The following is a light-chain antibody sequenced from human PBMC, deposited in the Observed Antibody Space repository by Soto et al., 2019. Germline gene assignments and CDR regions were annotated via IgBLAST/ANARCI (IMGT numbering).Light chain of an antibody. Sequence: DIQMTRSPSSLSPSVGDRVTFICGAIRTIITYLNWFQQKPGRALKLLIFAASSLQSGVPPRFSGSGSGTDFTLTVSSLQPEDFATYFCQQGYSTPLTFGGGTKVDIK. V-gene: IGKV1-39*01. J-gene: IGKJ4*01. CDR3: QQGYSTPLT. CDR2: AAS. CDR1: RTIITY.